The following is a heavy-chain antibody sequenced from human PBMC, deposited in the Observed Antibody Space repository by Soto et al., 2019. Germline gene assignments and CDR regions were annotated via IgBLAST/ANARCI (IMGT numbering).Heavy chain of an antibody. D-gene: IGHD1-20*01. V-gene: IGHV1-46*01. CDR3: GRDLRRVQVTGRFDY. J-gene: IGHJ4*02. CDR2: INPSGGST. Sequence: GASVKVSCKASGYTFTSYYMHWVRQAPGQGLEWMGIINPSGGSTSYAQKFQGRVTMTRDTSTSTVYMELSSLRSEDTAVYYCGRDLRRVQVTGRFDYWGQGTLVTVSS. CDR1: GYTFTSYY.